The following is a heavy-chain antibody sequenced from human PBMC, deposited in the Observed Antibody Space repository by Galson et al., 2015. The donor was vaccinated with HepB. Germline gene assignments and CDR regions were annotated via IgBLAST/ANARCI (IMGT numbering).Heavy chain of an antibody. Sequence: QSGAEVKKPGASVKVSCKASGYTFTSYGISWVRQAPGQGLEWMGWISAYNGNTNYAQKLQGRVTMTTDTSTSTAYMELRSLRSDDTDVYYCARDRPLDTYYYDSSVYYFDPWGQGTLVTVSS. V-gene: IGHV1-18*01. CDR2: ISAYNGNT. CDR1: GYTFTSYG. D-gene: IGHD3-22*01. J-gene: IGHJ5*02. CDR3: ARDRPLDTYYYDSSVYYFDP.